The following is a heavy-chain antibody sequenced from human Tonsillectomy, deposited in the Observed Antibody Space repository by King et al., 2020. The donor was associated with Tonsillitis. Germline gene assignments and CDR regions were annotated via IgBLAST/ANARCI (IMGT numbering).Heavy chain of an antibody. CDR1: GFTFSNYE. Sequence: EVQLVESGGGLVQPGGSLRLSCAASGFTFSNYEMNWVRQAPGKGLEWVSYISSSGSTIYYADSVKGRFTISRDNAKNSLYLQMNSLRPEDTAVYYCARGGEYGIAARRYFDLWGRGTLVTVSS. J-gene: IGHJ2*01. CDR2: ISSSGSTI. V-gene: IGHV3-48*03. D-gene: IGHD6-13*01. CDR3: ARGGEYGIAARRYFDL.